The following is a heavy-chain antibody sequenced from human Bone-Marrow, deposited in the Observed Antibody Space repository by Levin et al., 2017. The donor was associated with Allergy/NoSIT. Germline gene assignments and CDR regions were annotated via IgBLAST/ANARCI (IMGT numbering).Heavy chain of an antibody. CDR2: IGTHGDT. J-gene: IGHJ4*02. D-gene: IGHD6-13*01. Sequence: GGSLRLSCAASGFTLSNYDMHWVRQPIGKGLEWVSAIGTHGDTYYPGSVKGRFTISRENAKDSLYLQMDSLTAEDTAVYYCVRQIATDGTAGTDPHFDYWGQGTLVTVSS. CDR1: GFTLSNYD. V-gene: IGHV3-13*04. CDR3: VRQIATDGTAGTDPHFDY.